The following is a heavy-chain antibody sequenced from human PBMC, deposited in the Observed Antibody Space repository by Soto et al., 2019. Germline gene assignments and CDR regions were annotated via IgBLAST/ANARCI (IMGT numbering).Heavy chain of an antibody. Sequence: SETLSLTCPVPGGSISRYYWSWIRQPPGKGLEWIGYIYYSGSTNYNPSLKSRVTISVDTSKNQFSLKLSSVTAADTAVYYCARGVVMGAFDIWGQGTMVT. V-gene: IGHV4-59*01. CDR3: ARGVVMGAFDI. CDR1: GGSISRYY. D-gene: IGHD3-3*01. CDR2: IYYSGST. J-gene: IGHJ3*02.